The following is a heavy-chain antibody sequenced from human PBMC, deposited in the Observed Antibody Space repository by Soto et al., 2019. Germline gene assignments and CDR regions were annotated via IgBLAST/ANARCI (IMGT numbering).Heavy chain of an antibody. D-gene: IGHD6-13*01. CDR3: ARDLVHRFTYSSYNYYYAMDV. V-gene: IGHV3-21*01. J-gene: IGHJ6*02. CDR1: GFSFSNYG. Sequence: EVQLVESGGGLVKPGGSLRLSCGASGFSFSNYGMNWVRQAPGKGLEWVATISRSGSDMSFADSVKGRFTISRDNGNNSLYLQMNSLRAEDTGVYYCARDLVHRFTYSSYNYYYAMDVWGQGTTVTVSS. CDR2: ISRSGSDM.